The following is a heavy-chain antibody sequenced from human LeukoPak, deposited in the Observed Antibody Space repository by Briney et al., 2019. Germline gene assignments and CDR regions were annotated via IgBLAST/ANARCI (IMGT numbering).Heavy chain of an antibody. CDR2: VYYSGDT. D-gene: IGHD2-15*01. V-gene: IGHV4-61*01. J-gene: IGHJ4*02. CDR3: ARDTGFCSGGSCYHNYFDF. Sequence: SETLSLTCTVSGGSVSSDSYYWSWIRQPPGKGLEWIGYVYYSGDTNYNPSLKSRVTISVDTSNNQFSLKLSSVTAADTAVYYCARDTGFCSGGSCYHNYFDFWGQGTLVTVSS. CDR1: GGSVSSDSYY.